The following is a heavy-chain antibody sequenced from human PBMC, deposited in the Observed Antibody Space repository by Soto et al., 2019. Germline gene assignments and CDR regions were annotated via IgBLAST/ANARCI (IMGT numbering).Heavy chain of an antibody. V-gene: IGHV3-30-3*01. Sequence: GGSLRLSCAASGFTFSSYAMHWVRQAPGKGLEWVAVISYDGSNKYYADSVKGRFTISRDNSKNTLYLQMNSLRAEDTAVYYCARPDRTTYYYGMDVWGQGTTVTVSS. J-gene: IGHJ6*02. CDR2: ISYDGSNK. CDR1: GFTFSSYA. CDR3: ARPDRTTYYYGMDV.